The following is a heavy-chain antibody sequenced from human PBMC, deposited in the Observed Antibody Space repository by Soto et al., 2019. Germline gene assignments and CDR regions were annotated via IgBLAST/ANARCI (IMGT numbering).Heavy chain of an antibody. D-gene: IGHD2-2*01. Sequence: EVQLVESGGGLVQPGGSLRLSCAASGFTFSSFEMIWVRQALGKGLEWVSYISSSGDPIFYADSVKGRFTISRDNAKKSLYLQMNSLRADDTAVYYCANFCSGTSCHYQDVWGQGTTVTVSS. CDR1: GFTFSSFE. CDR3: ANFCSGTSCHYQDV. CDR2: ISSSGDPI. J-gene: IGHJ6*02. V-gene: IGHV3-48*03.